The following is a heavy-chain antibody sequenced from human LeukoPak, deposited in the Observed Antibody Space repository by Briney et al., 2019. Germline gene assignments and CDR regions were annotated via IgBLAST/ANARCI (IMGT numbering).Heavy chain of an antibody. CDR1: GYTFTSYG. CDR3: AREGDDILTGFNNWFDP. Sequence: ASVKASCKASGYTFTSYGISWVRQAPGQGLEWMGWISAYNGNTNYAQKLQGRVTMTTDTSTSTAYMELRSLRSDDTAVYYCAREGDDILTGFNNWFDPWGQGTLVTVSS. V-gene: IGHV1-18*01. J-gene: IGHJ5*02. CDR2: ISAYNGNT. D-gene: IGHD3-9*01.